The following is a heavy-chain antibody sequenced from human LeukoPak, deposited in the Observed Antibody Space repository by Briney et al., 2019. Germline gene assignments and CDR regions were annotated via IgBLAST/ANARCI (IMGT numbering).Heavy chain of an antibody. CDR3: ASADTAMVPFDY. CDR2: IIPIFGTA. CDR1: GGTFSSYA. D-gene: IGHD5-18*01. V-gene: IGHV1-69*13. Sequence: ASVKVSCKASGGTFSSYAISWVRQAPGQRLEWMGGIIPIFGTANYAQKFQGRVTIAADESTSTAYMELSSLRSEDTAVYYCASADTAMVPFDYWGQGTLVTVSS. J-gene: IGHJ4*02.